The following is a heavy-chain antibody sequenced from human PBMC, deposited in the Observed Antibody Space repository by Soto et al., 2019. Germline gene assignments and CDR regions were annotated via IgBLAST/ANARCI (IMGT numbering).Heavy chain of an antibody. J-gene: IGHJ5*02. CDR1: GFTFSSYT. V-gene: IGHV3-21*01. CDR3: VRGDWFDP. CDR2: ISSSGNHI. Sequence: PGGSLRLSCAASGFTSGFTFSSYTMNWVRQAPGKGLEWVSSISSSGNHIYYADSVRGRFTISRDNAEKSLFLQMNSLRGEDTAIYYCVRGDWFDPWGQGTLLTVSS.